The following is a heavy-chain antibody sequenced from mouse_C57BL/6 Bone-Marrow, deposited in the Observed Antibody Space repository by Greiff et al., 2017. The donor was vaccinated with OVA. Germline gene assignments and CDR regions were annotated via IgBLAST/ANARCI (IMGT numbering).Heavy chain of an antibody. CDR2: ISDGGSYT. Sequence: EVQVVESGGGLVKPGGSLKLSCAASGFTFSSYAMSWVRQTPEKRLEWVATISDGGSYTYYPDNVKGRFTISRDNAKNNLYLQMSHLKSEDTAMYYCARDDYSNCYDAMDYWGQGTSVTVSS. J-gene: IGHJ4*01. D-gene: IGHD2-5*01. CDR3: ARDDYSNCYDAMDY. CDR1: GFTFSSYA. V-gene: IGHV5-4*01.